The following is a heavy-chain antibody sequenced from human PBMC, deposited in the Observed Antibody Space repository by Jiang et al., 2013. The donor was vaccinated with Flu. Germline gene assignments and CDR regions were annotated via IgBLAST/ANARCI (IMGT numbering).Heavy chain of an antibody. V-gene: IGHV1-69*01. Sequence: KVSCKASGGTFSSYAISWVRQAPGQGLEWMGGIIPIFGTANYAQKFQGRVTITADESTSTAYMELSSLRSEDTAVYYCASVVSGRIAAAGTGVWDYYYYYMDVWGKGTTVTVSS. J-gene: IGHJ6*03. CDR3: ASVVSGRIAAAGTGVWDYYYYYMDV. CDR1: GGTFSSYA. D-gene: IGHD6-13*01. CDR2: IIPIFGTA.